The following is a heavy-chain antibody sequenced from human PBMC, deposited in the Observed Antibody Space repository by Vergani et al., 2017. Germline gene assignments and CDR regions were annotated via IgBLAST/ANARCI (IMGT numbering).Heavy chain of an antibody. CDR3: ARDLYYYDSSGTTD. V-gene: IGHV3-43*01. CDR2: ISWDGGST. CDR1: GFTFDDYT. Sequence: EVQLVESGGVVVQPGGSLRLSCAASGFTFDDYTMHWVRQAPGKGLEWVSLISWDGGSTYYADSVKGRFTISRDNSKNTLYLQMNSLRAEDTAVYYCARDLYYYDSSGTTDWGQGTLVTVSS. J-gene: IGHJ4*02. D-gene: IGHD3-22*01.